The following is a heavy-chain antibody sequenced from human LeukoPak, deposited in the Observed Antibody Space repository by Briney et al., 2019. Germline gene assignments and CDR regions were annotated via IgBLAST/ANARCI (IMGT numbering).Heavy chain of an antibody. V-gene: IGHV1-2*02. CDR1: GYTFTGYY. Sequence: ASVKVSCKASGYTFTGYYMYWVRQAPGQGLEWMGWINPNSGGTNYAQKFQGRVTMTRDTSISTAYMELSRLRSDDTAVYYCARVQQQWQNIDYWGQGTLVTVSS. CDR3: ARVQQQWQNIDY. J-gene: IGHJ4*02. CDR2: INPNSGGT. D-gene: IGHD6-19*01.